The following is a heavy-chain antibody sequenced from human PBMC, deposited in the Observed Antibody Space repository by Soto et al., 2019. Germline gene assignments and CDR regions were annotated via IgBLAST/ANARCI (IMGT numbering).Heavy chain of an antibody. CDR3: ARQQKEYYYYGMDV. CDR1: GYSFTSYW. CDR2: IDPSDSYT. V-gene: IGHV5-10-1*01. Sequence: PGESLKIYCKGSGYSFTSYWISWVRQMPGKGLEWMGRIDPSDSYTNYSPSFQGHVTISADKSISTAYLQWSSLKASDTAMYYCARQQKEYYYYGMDVWGQGTTVTVSS. J-gene: IGHJ6*02.